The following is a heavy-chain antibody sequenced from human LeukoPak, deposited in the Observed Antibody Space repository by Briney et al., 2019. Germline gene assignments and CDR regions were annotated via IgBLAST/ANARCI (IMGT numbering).Heavy chain of an antibody. J-gene: IGHJ6*02. V-gene: IGHV3-21*01. CDR2: IISSSSYI. Sequence: KSGGSLRLSCAASGFTFSSYSMNWVRQAPGKGLEWVSSIISSSSYIYYADSVKGRFTISRDNAKNSLYLQMNSLRAEDTAVYYCARDAGMRGGATYYYYGMDVWGQGTTVTVSS. CDR1: GFTFSSYS. CDR3: ARDAGMRGGATYYYYGMDV. D-gene: IGHD1-26*01.